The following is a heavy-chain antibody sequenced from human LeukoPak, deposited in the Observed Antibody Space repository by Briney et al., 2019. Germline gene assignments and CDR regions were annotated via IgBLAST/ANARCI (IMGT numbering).Heavy chain of an antibody. CDR1: GGSISSGSYY. D-gene: IGHD3-22*01. Sequence: PSETLSLTCTVSGGSISSGSYYWSWIRQPAGKGLEWIGRIYTSGSANYNPSLKSRVTISVDTSKNQFSLKLSSVTAADTAVYYCARDGAYDSSGYHYWGQGTLVTVSS. CDR2: IYTSGSA. V-gene: IGHV4-61*02. CDR3: ARDGAYDSSGYHY. J-gene: IGHJ4*02.